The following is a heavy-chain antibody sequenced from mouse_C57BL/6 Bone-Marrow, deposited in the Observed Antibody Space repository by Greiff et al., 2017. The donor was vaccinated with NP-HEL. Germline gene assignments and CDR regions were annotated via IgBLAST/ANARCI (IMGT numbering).Heavy chain of an antibody. Sequence: EVQLVESGPGLVKPSQSLSLTCSVTGYSITSGYYWNWIRQFPGNKLEWMGYISYDGSNNYNPSLKNRISITRDTSKNQFFLKLNSVTTEDTATDYCARDGYYVSYAMDYWGQGTSVTVSS. CDR1: GYSITSGYY. CDR3: ARDGYYVSYAMDY. J-gene: IGHJ4*01. V-gene: IGHV3-6*01. CDR2: ISYDGSN. D-gene: IGHD2-3*01.